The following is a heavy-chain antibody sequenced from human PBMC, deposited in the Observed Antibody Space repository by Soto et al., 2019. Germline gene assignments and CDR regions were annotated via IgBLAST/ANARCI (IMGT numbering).Heavy chain of an antibody. J-gene: IGHJ3*02. V-gene: IGHV4-59*08. CDR1: GGSISSYY. Sequence: QVQLQESGPGLVKPSETLSLTCTVSGGSISSYYWSWIRQPPGKGLEWIGYIYYSGSTNYNPSLKSRVTISVDTSTNQFSLKLSSVTAADTAVYYWARHEGWGAFDICGQGTMVTVSS. CDR3: ARHEGWGAFDI. CDR2: IYYSGST. D-gene: IGHD6-19*01.